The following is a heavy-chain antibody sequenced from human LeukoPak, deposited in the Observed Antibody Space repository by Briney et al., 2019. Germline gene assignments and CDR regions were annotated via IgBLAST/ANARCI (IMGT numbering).Heavy chain of an antibody. J-gene: IGHJ4*02. D-gene: IGHD3-10*01. Sequence: GGSLRLSCAASGFTFSSYSMNWVRQAPGKGLEWVSSISSSSSYIYYAGSVKGRFTISRDNAKNSLYLQMNSLRAEDTAVYYCARELYGSGSYYDYWGQGTLVTVSS. CDR2: ISSSSSYI. CDR3: ARELYGSGSYYDY. CDR1: GFTFSSYS. V-gene: IGHV3-21*01.